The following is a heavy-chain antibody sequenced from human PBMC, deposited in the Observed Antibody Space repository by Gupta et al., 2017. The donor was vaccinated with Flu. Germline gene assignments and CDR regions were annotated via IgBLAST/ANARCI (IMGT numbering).Heavy chain of an antibody. CDR2: IRTSTGSS. Sequence: QAPLVESGGGRAKQGGSLSLSWEASGISFNDSTMTWIRQAPGKGLEWISYIRTSTGSSNYAESVVGRFTISRDNSKNSLYLQMTNLRVDDTAVYYCATSPSVSGWPYFFDQWGQGTLVTVSS. D-gene: IGHD6-19*01. J-gene: IGHJ5*02. CDR3: ATSPSVSGWPYFFDQ. V-gene: IGHV3-11*05. CDR1: GISFNDST.